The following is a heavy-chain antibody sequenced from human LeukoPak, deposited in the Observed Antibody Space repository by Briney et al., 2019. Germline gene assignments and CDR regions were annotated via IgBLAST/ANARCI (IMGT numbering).Heavy chain of an antibody. V-gene: IGHV4-59*08. CDR1: GGSISSYY. CDR2: IYYSGST. J-gene: IGHJ4*02. CDR3: ARHERGYAYYFDY. Sequence: PSETLSLTCTVSGGSISSYYWSWIRQPPGKGLEWIGYIYYSGSTNYNPSLKSRVTISVDTSKNQFSLKLSSVTAADTTVYYCARHERGYAYYFDYWGQGTLVTVSS. D-gene: IGHD5-12*01.